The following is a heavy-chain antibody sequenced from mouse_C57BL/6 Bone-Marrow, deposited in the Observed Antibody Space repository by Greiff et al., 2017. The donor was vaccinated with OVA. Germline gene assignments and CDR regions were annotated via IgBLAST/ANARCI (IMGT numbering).Heavy chain of an antibody. Sequence: QVQLQQPGAELVKPGASVKLSCKASGYTFTSYWMQWVKQRPGQGLEWIGEIDPSDSYTNYNQKFKGKATLTVDTSSSTAYMQLSSLTSEDSAVYYCAREGYDYDYWGQGTTLTVSS. CDR2: IDPSDSYT. CDR1: GYTFTSYW. V-gene: IGHV1-50*01. D-gene: IGHD2-4*01. CDR3: AREGYDYDY. J-gene: IGHJ2*01.